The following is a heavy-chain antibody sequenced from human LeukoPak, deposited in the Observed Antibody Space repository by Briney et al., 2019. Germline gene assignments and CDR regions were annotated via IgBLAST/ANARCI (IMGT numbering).Heavy chain of an antibody. CDR1: GGSISSSSYY. J-gene: IGHJ4*02. V-gene: IGHV4-61*05. CDR2: IYYSGST. Sequence: PSETLSLTCSVSGGSISSSSYYWGWLRQPPGKGLEWIGYIYYSGSTNYNPSLKSRVTISVDTSKNQFSLKLSSVTAADTAVYYCARLYYDSSGYSLDYWGQGTLVTVSS. D-gene: IGHD3-22*01. CDR3: ARLYYDSSGYSLDY.